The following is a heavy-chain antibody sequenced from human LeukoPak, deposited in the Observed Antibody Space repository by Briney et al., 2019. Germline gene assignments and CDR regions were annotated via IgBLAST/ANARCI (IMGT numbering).Heavy chain of an antibody. J-gene: IGHJ4*02. CDR2: IYHSGST. V-gene: IGHV4-30-2*01. Sequence: PSETLSLTCAVSGGSISSGGYSWSWIRQPPGKGLEWIGYIYHSGSTYYNSSLKSRVTISVDRSKNQFSLKLSSVTAADTAVYYCARLYSSSWYYFDYWGQGTLVTVSS. D-gene: IGHD6-13*01. CDR3: ARLYSSSWYYFDY. CDR1: GGSISSGGYS.